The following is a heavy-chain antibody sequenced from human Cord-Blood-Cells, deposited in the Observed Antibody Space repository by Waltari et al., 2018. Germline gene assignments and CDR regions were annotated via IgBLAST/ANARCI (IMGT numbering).Heavy chain of an antibody. CDR3: ATLTQGLRLRAYYFDY. Sequence: QVQLQESGPGLVKPSETLSLTCAVSGYSISSGSYWGWFRQPPGKGLEWIGSIYHSGSTYYNPSLKSRVTISVDTSKNQFSLKLSSVTAADTAVYYCATLTQGLRLRAYYFDYWGQGTLVTVSS. V-gene: IGHV4-38-2*01. CDR2: IYHSGST. CDR1: GYSISSGSY. D-gene: IGHD5-12*01. J-gene: IGHJ4*02.